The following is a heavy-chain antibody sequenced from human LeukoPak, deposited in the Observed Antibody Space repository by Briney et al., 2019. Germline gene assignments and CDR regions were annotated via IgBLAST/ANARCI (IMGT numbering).Heavy chain of an antibody. CDR2: IKQDGSEK. V-gene: IGHV3-7*01. D-gene: IGHD1-26*01. J-gene: IGHJ5*02. CDR3: AREVGYWFDP. Sequence: GGSLRLSCAASGFTISSYWMSWVRQAPGKGLEWVANIKQDGSEKYYVDSVKGRFTISGDNAKNSLYLQMNSLRAEDTAVYYCAREVGYWFDPWGQGTLVTVSS. CDR1: GFTISSYW.